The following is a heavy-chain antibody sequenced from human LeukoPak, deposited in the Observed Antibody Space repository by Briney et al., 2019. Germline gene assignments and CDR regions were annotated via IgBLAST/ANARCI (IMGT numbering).Heavy chain of an antibody. Sequence: GGSLRLSCAASGFTFSSYWMSWVRQAPGKGLEWVANIKQDGSEKYYVDSVKGRFTISRDNAKNSLYLQMNSLRAEDTAVYYCARVKSRPTIFGNFDYWGQGTLVTVSS. CDR3: ARVKSRPTIFGNFDY. J-gene: IGHJ4*02. V-gene: IGHV3-7*01. D-gene: IGHD3-3*01. CDR1: GFTFSSYW. CDR2: IKQDGSEK.